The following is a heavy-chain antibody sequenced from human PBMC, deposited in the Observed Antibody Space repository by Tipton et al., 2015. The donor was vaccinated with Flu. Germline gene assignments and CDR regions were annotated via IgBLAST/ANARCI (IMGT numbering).Heavy chain of an antibody. D-gene: IGHD3-16*01. CDR3: ARVPRGDGFIGYYYGLDV. CDR1: GGSMTYFY. J-gene: IGHJ6*02. Sequence: LRLSCTVSGGSMTYFYWSWIRQSTGKGLEWIGYVYFNGATGCNPSLRSRVTISVDTAKNQFSLRLNSVTAADTAVYYCARVPRGDGFIGYYYGLDVWGQGTTVTVSS. CDR2: VYFNGAT. V-gene: IGHV4-59*01.